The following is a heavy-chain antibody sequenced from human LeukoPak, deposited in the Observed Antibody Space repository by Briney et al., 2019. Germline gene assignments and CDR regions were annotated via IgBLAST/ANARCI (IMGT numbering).Heavy chain of an antibody. Sequence: SETLSLTCAVYGGSFNNYYWSWIRLPPGTGLEWIGEINHSGSTKYNPSLKSRVTISVDTSKNQFSLKLTSVTAADTAVYYCARGTGFGVVFNYYQYYMDVWGKGTTVTVSS. CDR1: GGSFNNYY. CDR2: INHSGST. CDR3: ARGTGFGVVFNYYQYYMDV. J-gene: IGHJ6*03. V-gene: IGHV4-34*01. D-gene: IGHD3-3*01.